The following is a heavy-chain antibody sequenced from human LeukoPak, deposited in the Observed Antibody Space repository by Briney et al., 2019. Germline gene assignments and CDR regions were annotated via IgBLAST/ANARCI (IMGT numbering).Heavy chain of an antibody. CDR3: ARHPPWFGIDY. V-gene: IGHV4-39*01. Sequence: SETLSLTCTVSGGSISSSSYYWGWIRQPPGKGLEWIGSIYYSGSTYYNPSLKSRVTISVDTSKNQFSLKLSSVTAADKAVYYCARHPPWFGIDYWGQGTLVTVPS. D-gene: IGHD3-10*01. J-gene: IGHJ4*02. CDR1: GGSISSSSYY. CDR2: IYYSGST.